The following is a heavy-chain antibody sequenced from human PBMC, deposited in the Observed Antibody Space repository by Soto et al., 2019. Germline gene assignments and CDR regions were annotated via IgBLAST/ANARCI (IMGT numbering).Heavy chain of an antibody. CDR3: ARGVGYCSGGNCYFDY. V-gene: IGHV4-34*01. CDR1: GGSFSGYY. D-gene: IGHD2-15*01. J-gene: IGHJ4*02. Sequence: SETLSLTCAVYGGSFSGYYWSWIRQPPGKGLEWIGEINHSGSTNYNPSLKSRVTISVDTSKNQFSLKLSSVTAADTAVYYCARGVGYCSGGNCYFDYWGQGTLVTVSS. CDR2: INHSGST.